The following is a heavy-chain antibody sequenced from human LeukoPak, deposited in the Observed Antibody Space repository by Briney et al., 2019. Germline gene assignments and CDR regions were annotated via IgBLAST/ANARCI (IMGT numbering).Heavy chain of an antibody. CDR2: IYYSGST. V-gene: IGHV4-4*02. J-gene: IGHJ4*02. D-gene: IGHD7-27*01. Sequence: PSGTLSLTCGVSGGSITTTNWWSWVRQPPGQGLEWIGEIYYSGSTNYNSSLKSRVTMSIDTSRNQFSLKLSSVAAADTAVYYCARANPGLGLGFDYWGQGTLVTVSS. CDR3: ARANPGLGLGFDY. CDR1: GGSITTTNW.